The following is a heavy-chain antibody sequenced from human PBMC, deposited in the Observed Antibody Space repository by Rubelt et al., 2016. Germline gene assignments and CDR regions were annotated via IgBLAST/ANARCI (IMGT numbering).Heavy chain of an antibody. V-gene: IGHV4-59*01. Sequence: QVHLQESGPGLVQSSETLSLTCTVSGGAISGYYWNWVRQAPGEGLQWIGYIHYSGTTSYTPSLKGRVTMSVDAPNKQLSLKVSAVTAADTAGYYCATGAVRYYYYMDAWGKGTTVTVSS. J-gene: IGHJ6*03. CDR3: ATGAVRYYYYMDA. CDR2: IHYSGTT. CDR1: GGAISGYY.